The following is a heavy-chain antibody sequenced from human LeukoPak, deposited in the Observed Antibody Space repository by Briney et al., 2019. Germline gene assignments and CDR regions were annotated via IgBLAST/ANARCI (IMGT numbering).Heavy chain of an antibody. J-gene: IGHJ4*02. D-gene: IGHD6-19*01. V-gene: IGHV4-59*01. CDR3: ARGLAAAAVAGLDY. CDR2: IYYSGST. Sequence: SETLSLTCTVSGGSISSYYWSWIRQPPGKGLEWIGYIYYSGSTNYNPPLKSRVTISVDTSKNQFSLKLSSVTAADTAVYYCARGLAAAAVAGLDYWGQGTLVTVSS. CDR1: GGSISSYY.